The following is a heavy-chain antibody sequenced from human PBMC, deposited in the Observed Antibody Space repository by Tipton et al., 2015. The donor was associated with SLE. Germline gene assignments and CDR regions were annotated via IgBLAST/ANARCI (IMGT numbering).Heavy chain of an antibody. CDR1: GYTFTSHW. CDR3: ARLGRYCSGGSCYYDYYMDV. J-gene: IGHJ6*03. D-gene: IGHD2-15*01. CDR2: IHPSDSET. Sequence: VQLVQSGAEVKKPGESLKISCEGSGYTFTSHWIAWVRQMPGKGLEWMGIIHPSDSETRYSPSFQGQVTMSADRSISTAYLQWSSLKASNSAMYYCARLGRYCSGGSCYYDYYMDVWAKGTTVTVSS. V-gene: IGHV5-51*01.